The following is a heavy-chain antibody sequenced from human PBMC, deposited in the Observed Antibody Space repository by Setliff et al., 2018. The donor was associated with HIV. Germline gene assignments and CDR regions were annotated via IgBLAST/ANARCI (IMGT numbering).Heavy chain of an antibody. J-gene: IGHJ5*02. D-gene: IGHD5-12*01. CDR3: ARGRGYSGYDYSWLDP. Sequence: ASVKVSCKASGYTFSNYGISWLRQAPGQGPEWMGWISGDNGDTNYAQKFQGRVTITRDTSASTAYMELSSLTPKDTAVYYCARGRGYSGYDYSWLDPWGQGTPVTVSS. CDR1: GYTFSNYG. V-gene: IGHV1-18*01. CDR2: ISGDNGDT.